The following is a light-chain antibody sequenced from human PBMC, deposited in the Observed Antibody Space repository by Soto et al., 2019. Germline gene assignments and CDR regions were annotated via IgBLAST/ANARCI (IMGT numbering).Light chain of an antibody. CDR2: GTS. V-gene: IGKV3-20*01. Sequence: EIVLTQSPGTLSLSPGESATLSGRASQSVSSNSLAWYRRNPGQPPSLLIYGTSTRATGIPRRFSGSGSGTDFTLTITRLEPEDFAVYYCQQYGGSPPTFGQGTKVEVK. CDR3: QQYGGSPPT. CDR1: QSVSSNS. J-gene: IGKJ1*01.